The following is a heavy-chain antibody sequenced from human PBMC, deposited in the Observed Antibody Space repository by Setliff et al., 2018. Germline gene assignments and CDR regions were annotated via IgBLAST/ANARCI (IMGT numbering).Heavy chain of an antibody. CDR1: GDSISSTSYQ. Sequence: PSETLSLTCTVSGDSISSTSYQWGWVRQPPGKGLEWIGHISPSGSTTYNPSVKSRVTISLDTSKNHFSLKLDSVTAADTALYYCARSPSSGAYWNPRPFYSDYWARGTLVTVSS. D-gene: IGHD1-26*01. V-gene: IGHV4-61*05. CDR2: ISPSGST. J-gene: IGHJ4*02. CDR3: ARSPSSGAYWNPRPFYSDY.